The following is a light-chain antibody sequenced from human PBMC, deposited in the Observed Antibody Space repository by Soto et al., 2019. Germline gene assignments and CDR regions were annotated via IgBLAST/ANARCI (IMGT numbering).Light chain of an antibody. J-gene: IGLJ1*01. Sequence: QSALTQPPSVSGSPGQSVTISCTGTSSDVGGYNYVSWYQHHPGKAPKLMIYDVNNRPSGIANRFFGSKSANTASLTISGRQTEDEDDYYYSSYSSSGTIYVFGAGTKLTVL. CDR2: DVN. V-gene: IGLV2-14*01. CDR3: SSYSSSGTIYV. CDR1: SSDVGGYNY.